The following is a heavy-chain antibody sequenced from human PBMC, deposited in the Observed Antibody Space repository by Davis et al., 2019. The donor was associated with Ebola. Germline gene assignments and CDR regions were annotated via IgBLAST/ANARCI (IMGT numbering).Heavy chain of an antibody. Sequence: SETLSLTCTVSGGSISSYYWSWIRQPPGKGLEWIGYFYYSGTTNYNPSLKSRVTISVDTSKNQFSLKLSSVTAADTAVYYCARGGIAVAGPDYWGQGTLVTVSS. J-gene: IGHJ4*02. V-gene: IGHV4-59*01. CDR2: FYYSGTT. CDR1: GGSISSYY. CDR3: ARGGIAVAGPDY. D-gene: IGHD6-19*01.